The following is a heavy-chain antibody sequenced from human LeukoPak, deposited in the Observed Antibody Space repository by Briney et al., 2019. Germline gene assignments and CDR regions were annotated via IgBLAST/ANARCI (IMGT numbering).Heavy chain of an antibody. Sequence: GESLKISCKGSGYSFTSYWIGWVRQMPGKGLEWMGIIYLGDSDTRYSPSFQGQVTISADKSISTAYLQWSSLKASDTAMYYCARISTYYDFWSGYRNSPNWFDPWGQGTLVTVSS. J-gene: IGHJ5*02. CDR1: GYSFTSYW. V-gene: IGHV5-51*01. CDR3: ARISTYYDFWSGYRNSPNWFDP. CDR2: IYLGDSDT. D-gene: IGHD3-3*01.